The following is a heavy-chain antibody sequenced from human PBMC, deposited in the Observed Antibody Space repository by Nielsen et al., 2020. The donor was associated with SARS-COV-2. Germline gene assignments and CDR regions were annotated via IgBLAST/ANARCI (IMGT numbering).Heavy chain of an antibody. D-gene: IGHD6-13*01. CDR2: ISYDGSNK. CDR1: GFSFSDYA. V-gene: IGHV3-30*04. J-gene: IGHJ6*02. Sequence: GESLKISCAASGFSFSDYAMHWVRQAPGKGLEWVAVISYDGSNKYYADSVKGRFTISRDNSKNTLYLQMNSLRAEDTAVYYCARDGQGQQLVRRYYYYYGMDVWGQGTTVTVSS. CDR3: ARDGQGQQLVRRYYYYYGMDV.